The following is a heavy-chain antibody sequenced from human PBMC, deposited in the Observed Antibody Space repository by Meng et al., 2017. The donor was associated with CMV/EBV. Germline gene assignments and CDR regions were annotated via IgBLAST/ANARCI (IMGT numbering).Heavy chain of an antibody. V-gene: IGHV4-38-2*02. Sequence: GSLRLSCTVSGYSISSGYYWGWIRQPPGKGLEWTGSIYHSGSTYYNPSLKSRVTISVDTSKNQFSLKLSSVTAADTAVYYCARDDCSGGSCYGYWGQGTLVTVSS. D-gene: IGHD2-15*01. J-gene: IGHJ4*02. CDR3: ARDDCSGGSCYGY. CDR1: GYSISSGYY. CDR2: IYHSGST.